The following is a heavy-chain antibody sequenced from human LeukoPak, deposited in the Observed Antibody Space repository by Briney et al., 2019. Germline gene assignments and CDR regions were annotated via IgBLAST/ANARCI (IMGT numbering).Heavy chain of an antibody. CDR2: LNSVGSST. CDR3: ARERTSGWDAFDF. V-gene: IGHV3-74*01. D-gene: IGHD6-19*01. CDR1: GFTFSSFW. J-gene: IGHJ4*02. Sequence: PGGSLRLSCAASGFTFSSFWMHCVRQAPGKGLVWVSRLNSVGSSTSYADSVKGRFTISRDNAKNTLYLQMNSLRAEDTAVYYCARERTSGWDAFDFWGQGTLVTVSS.